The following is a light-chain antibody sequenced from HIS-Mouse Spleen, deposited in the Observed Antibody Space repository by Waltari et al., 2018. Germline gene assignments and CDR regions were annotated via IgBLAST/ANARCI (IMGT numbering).Light chain of an antibody. CDR1: QDMSNY. Sequence: DIQMTQSPSSLSASVGDRVTITCQASQDMSNYLNWYQQKPGKAPKLLIYDASNLETGVPSRFSGSGSETDFTFTISSLQPEDIATYYCQQYDNLPLTFGGGTKVEIK. CDR2: DAS. V-gene: IGKV1-33*01. CDR3: QQYDNLPLT. J-gene: IGKJ4*01.